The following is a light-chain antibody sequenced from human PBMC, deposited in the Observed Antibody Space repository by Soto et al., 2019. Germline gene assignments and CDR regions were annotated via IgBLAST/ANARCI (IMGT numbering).Light chain of an antibody. CDR3: RQQDNFPQT. CDR2: GAS. Sequence: IVITHSTATLSVSRGERATLSSRASQSGSGNLAWDQQTPAPAPRLLISGASTRAASIPARFCGTGSGPAFTPTASSLQSDDVPVYYCRQQDNFPQTFGRGTQMEI. V-gene: IGKV3-15*01. J-gene: IGKJ5*01. CDR1: QSGSGN.